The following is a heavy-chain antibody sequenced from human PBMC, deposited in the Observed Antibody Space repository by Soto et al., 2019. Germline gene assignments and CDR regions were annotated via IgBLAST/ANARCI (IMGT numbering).Heavy chain of an antibody. J-gene: IGHJ4*02. CDR2: ISDYNGNT. D-gene: IGHD6-13*01. CDR3: ARDPPPIASAGREDY. Sequence: QVQLVQSGAEVKKPGASVKVSCKASGYTFTSYGISCVRQAPGQGLEWMGWISDYNGNTNYAQKLQGRVTMTTDTSTSPAYIELRSLRSDDTAVYYCARDPPPIASAGREDYWGQGTLVTVSS. V-gene: IGHV1-18*01. CDR1: GYTFTSYG.